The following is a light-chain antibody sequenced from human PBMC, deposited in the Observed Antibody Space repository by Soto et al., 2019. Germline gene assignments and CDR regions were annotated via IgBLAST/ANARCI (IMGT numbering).Light chain of an antibody. CDR2: AVN. CDR3: SSYTSDSTWV. Sequence: QSVLTQPASVSGSPGQSITISCTGTRSDVGGYNYVSWYQQNPGKAPKLMIYAVNNRPSGVSNRISGSKSGNTASLTISGLQAEDEADYYCSSYTSDSTWVFGGGTKLTVL. CDR1: RSDVGGYNY. J-gene: IGLJ3*02. V-gene: IGLV2-14*01.